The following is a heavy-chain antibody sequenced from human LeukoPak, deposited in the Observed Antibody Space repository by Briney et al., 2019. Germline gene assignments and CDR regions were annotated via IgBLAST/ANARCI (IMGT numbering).Heavy chain of an antibody. V-gene: IGHV3-9*01. D-gene: IGHD1-26*01. Sequence: GGSLRLSYAASGFTFDDYAMHWVRQAPGKGLEWVSGISWNSGSIGYADSVKGRFTISRDNAKNSLYLQMNSLRAEDTAVYYCASGVGAGLSDYWGQGTLVTVSS. CDR2: ISWNSGSI. CDR3: ASGVGAGLSDY. J-gene: IGHJ4*02. CDR1: GFTFDDYA.